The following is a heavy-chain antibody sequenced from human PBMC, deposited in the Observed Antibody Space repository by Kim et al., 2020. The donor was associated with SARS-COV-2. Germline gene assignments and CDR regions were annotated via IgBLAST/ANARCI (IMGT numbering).Heavy chain of an antibody. CDR3: AKLMTTSSYSAMDV. V-gene: IGHV3-23*05. CDR2: IPSSGSTT. J-gene: IGHJ6*02. Sequence: GGSLRLSCAASEFTFSTYAVSWVRQAPGKGLEWVSAIPSSGSTTYYADSVRGRFTISRDNSMNTLSLQMNSLRADDTAVYYCAKLMTTSSYSAMDVWGQGTTGTVSS. D-gene: IGHD2-2*01. CDR1: EFTFSTYA.